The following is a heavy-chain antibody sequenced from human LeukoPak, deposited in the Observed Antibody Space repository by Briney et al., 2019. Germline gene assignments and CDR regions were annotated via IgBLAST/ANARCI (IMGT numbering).Heavy chain of an antibody. J-gene: IGHJ5*02. Sequence: SETLSLTCTVSGGSISSSSYYWGWIRQPPGKGLEWIGSIYYSGSTYYNPSLKSRVTISVDTSKNQFSLKLSSVTAADTAVYYCARVFTAFIAAASGRGNNWFDPWGQGTLVTVSS. CDR2: IYYSGST. CDR3: ARVFTAFIAAASGRGNNWFDP. D-gene: IGHD6-13*01. CDR1: GGSISSSSYY. V-gene: IGHV4-39*07.